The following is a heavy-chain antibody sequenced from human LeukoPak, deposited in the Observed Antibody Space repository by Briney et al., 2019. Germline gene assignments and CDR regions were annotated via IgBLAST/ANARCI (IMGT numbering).Heavy chain of an antibody. Sequence: PGGSLRLSCAASGFTLANYWVTWVRQHEGRGREWVATVKPEGRDKLYVEYVKGRITISRDNAKNSLFLQMNSLRDEDTAVYYCIEGPTVTSHWGQGTLVTVSS. CDR3: IEGPTVTSH. J-gene: IGHJ4*02. CDR1: GFTLANYW. V-gene: IGHV3-7*01. CDR2: VKPEGRDK. D-gene: IGHD4-17*01.